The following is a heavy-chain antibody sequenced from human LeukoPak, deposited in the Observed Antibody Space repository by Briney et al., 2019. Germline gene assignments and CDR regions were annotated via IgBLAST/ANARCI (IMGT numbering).Heavy chain of an antibody. CDR3: AREFRHYDFWSGYSGWFDP. Sequence: GGSLRLSXAASGFTFSDHYMDWVRQAPGKGLEWVGRTRNKANSYTTEYAASVKGRFTISRDDSKNSLYLQMNSLKTEDTAVYYCAREFRHYDFWSGYSGWFDPWGQGTLVTVSS. CDR1: GFTFSDHY. CDR2: TRNKANSYTT. V-gene: IGHV3-72*01. D-gene: IGHD3-3*01. J-gene: IGHJ5*02.